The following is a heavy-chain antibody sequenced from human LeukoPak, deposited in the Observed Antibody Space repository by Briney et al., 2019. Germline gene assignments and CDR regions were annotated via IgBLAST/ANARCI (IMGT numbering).Heavy chain of an antibody. V-gene: IGHV3-48*01. CDR1: GFTFSSYS. Sequence: PGGSLRLSCAASGFTFSSYSMNWVRQAPGKGLEWVSYISSSSSSTIYYADSVKGRFTISRDNAKNSLYLQMNSLRAEDTAVYYCARSLTYYYDSSGYYPYYFDYWGQGTLVTVSS. D-gene: IGHD3-22*01. CDR2: ISSSSSSTI. J-gene: IGHJ4*02. CDR3: ARSLTYYYDSSGYYPYYFDY.